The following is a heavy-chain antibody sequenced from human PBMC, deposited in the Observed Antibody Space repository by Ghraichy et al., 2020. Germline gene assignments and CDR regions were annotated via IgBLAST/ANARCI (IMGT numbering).Heavy chain of an antibody. J-gene: IGHJ3*02. CDR3: ATVGIAAAGVAFDI. V-gene: IGHV1-24*01. Sequence: ASVKVSCKVSGYTLTELSMHWVRQAPGKGLELMGGFDPEDGETIYAQKFQGRVTMTEDTSTDTAYMELSSLRSEDTAVYYCATVGIAAAGVAFDIWGQGTMVTVSS. D-gene: IGHD6-13*01. CDR2: FDPEDGET. CDR1: GYTLTELS.